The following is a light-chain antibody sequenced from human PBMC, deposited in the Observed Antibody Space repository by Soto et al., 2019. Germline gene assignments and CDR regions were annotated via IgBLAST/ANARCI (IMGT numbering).Light chain of an antibody. J-gene: IGKJ1*01. CDR2: GAS. CDR3: QQYNIWPRT. V-gene: IGKV3-15*01. CDR1: QSVGSN. Sequence: EIVVTQSPAALSVSPGERATLSCRASQSVGSNLAWYQHKPGQAPRLLVYGASTRATGIPVRFSGSGSGTEFTLTISSLQSEDFAVYFCQQYNIWPRTFGQGTKVDIK.